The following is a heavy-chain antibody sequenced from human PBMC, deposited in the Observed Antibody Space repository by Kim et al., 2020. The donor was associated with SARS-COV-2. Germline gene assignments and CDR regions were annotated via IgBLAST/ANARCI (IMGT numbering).Heavy chain of an antibody. Sequence: SETLSLTCTVSGGSISSGGYYWSWIRQHPGKGLEWIGYIYYSGSTYYNPSLKSRVTISVDTSKNQFSLKLSSVTAADTAVYYCARGSLFGVVIAFFDYWGQGTLVTVSS. J-gene: IGHJ4*02. CDR3: ARGSLFGVVIAFFDY. CDR2: IYYSGST. CDR1: GGSISSGGYY. V-gene: IGHV4-31*03. D-gene: IGHD3-3*01.